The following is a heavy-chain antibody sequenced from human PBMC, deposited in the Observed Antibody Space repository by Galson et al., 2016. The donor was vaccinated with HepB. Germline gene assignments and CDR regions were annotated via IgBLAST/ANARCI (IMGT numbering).Heavy chain of an antibody. D-gene: IGHD2-15*01. CDR1: GYAFISYG. Sequence: SVKVSCKASGYAFISYGITWVRQAPGQGLEWMGWINTYNGNTNYAQNLQGRVTMTTDTSTSTAYMELRSLRSDDTAVYYCARGADTVVVVVATPRSVFSMDVWGQGTTVTVSS. CDR3: ARGADTVVVVVATPRSVFSMDV. V-gene: IGHV1-18*01. CDR2: INTYNGNT. J-gene: IGHJ6*02.